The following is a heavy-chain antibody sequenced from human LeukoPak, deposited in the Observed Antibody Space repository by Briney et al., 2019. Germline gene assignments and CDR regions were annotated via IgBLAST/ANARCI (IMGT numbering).Heavy chain of an antibody. CDR2: IYTSGST. J-gene: IGHJ1*01. CDR1: GGSISSGSYY. CDR3: ARVGRSEYFQH. V-gene: IGHV4-61*02. D-gene: IGHD3-10*01. Sequence: TSQTLSLTCTVSGGSISSGSYYWSWIRQPAGKGLEWIGRIYTSGSTNYNPSLKSRVTISVDTSKNQFSLKLSSVTAADTAVYYCARVGRSEYFQHWGQGTLVTVSS.